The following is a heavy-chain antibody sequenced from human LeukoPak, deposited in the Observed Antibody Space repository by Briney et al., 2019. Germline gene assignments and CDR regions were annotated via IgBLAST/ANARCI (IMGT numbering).Heavy chain of an antibody. J-gene: IGHJ6*02. D-gene: IGHD6-19*01. V-gene: IGHV3-23*01. CDR3: AKGIRGIAVADDYYYGMDV. Sequence: GGSLRLSCAASGFPFTNYAMSWVRQAPGKGLECVSVISGSGGSTYYADSVKGRFTISRDNSKNTLYLQMNSLRAEDTAVYYCAKGIRGIAVADDYYYGMDVWGQGTTVTVSS. CDR2: ISGSGGST. CDR1: GFPFTNYA.